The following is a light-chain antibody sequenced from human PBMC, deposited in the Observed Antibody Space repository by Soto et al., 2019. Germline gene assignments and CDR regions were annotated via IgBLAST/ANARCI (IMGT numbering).Light chain of an antibody. CDR2: KAS. J-gene: IGKJ1*01. CDR3: QQYNIYCT. CDR1: QSISNW. V-gene: IGKV1-5*03. Sequence: DIQMTQSPSTLSASVGDRVTITCRASQSISNWLAWYQQKPGKAPKLLIYKASSLESGVPSRFSGSGSGTEFTLTISSLQPGDFATYYCQQYNIYCTFGQGTKVEI.